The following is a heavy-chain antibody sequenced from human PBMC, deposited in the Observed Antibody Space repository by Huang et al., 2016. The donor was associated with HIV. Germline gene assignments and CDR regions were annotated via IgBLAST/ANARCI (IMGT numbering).Heavy chain of an antibody. CDR1: GYTFTSYG. CDR3: ARDPKYHRIGYYRQRRGIDI. V-gene: IGHV1-18*01. Sequence: QIQLMQSGPELKQPGASVKVSCKASGYTFTSYGITWVRQAPGQGPEWMGGISVSNGDTEYAQKFQGRVTWTTDTSTNIAYMELRSLRSDDTAKYYCARDPKYHRIGYYRQRRGIDIWGQGTMVIVSS. D-gene: IGHD3-22*01. J-gene: IGHJ3*02. CDR2: ISVSNGDT.